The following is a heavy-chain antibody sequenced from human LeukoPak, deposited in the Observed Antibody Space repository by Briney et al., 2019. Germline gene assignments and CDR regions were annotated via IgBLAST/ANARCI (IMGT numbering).Heavy chain of an antibody. D-gene: IGHD3-22*01. CDR1: GGSISSGGYY. V-gene: IGHV4-31*03. Sequence: SETLSLTCTVSGGSISSGGYYWRWIRQHPGKGLERNGYIYYSGSTYYNPALKSRVTISVGTSKNPFSLKLSSVTAPDTAVYYWARGSADYYDSSGYYPGYFDYWGQGTLVTVSS. J-gene: IGHJ4*02. CDR3: ARGSADYYDSSGYYPGYFDY. CDR2: IYYSGST.